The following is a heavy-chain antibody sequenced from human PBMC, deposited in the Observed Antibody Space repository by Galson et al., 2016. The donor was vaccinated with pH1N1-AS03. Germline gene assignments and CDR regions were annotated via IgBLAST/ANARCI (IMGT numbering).Heavy chain of an antibody. D-gene: IGHD3-10*01. CDR3: AHRFYGSGASFFAF. J-gene: IGHJ4*02. V-gene: IGHV2-5*01. Sequence: PALVKPTQTLTLTCTFSGFSLNDGGLGVGWIRQPPGKALEWLGMIYWHDDKRYNPSLQNRLTLTQGVSTSEVVLQMTNVDPEDTATYYCAHRFYGSGASFFAFWGQGIVVVVS. CDR2: IYWHDDK. CDR1: GFSLNDGGLG.